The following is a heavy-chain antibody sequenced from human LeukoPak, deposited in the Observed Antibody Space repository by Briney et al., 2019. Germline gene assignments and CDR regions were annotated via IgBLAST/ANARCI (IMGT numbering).Heavy chain of an antibody. J-gene: IGHJ6*04. CDR3: ATGYYYYYGMDV. V-gene: IGHV5-10-1*01. CDR2: IDPSDSYT. D-gene: IGHD1-14*01. Sequence: GESLKISCKGSGYSFTSYWISWVRQMPGKGLEWMGRIDPSDSYTNYSPSFQGHVTISADKSISTAYLQWSSLKASDTAMYYCATGYYYYYGMDVWGKGTTVTVSS. CDR1: GYSFTSYW.